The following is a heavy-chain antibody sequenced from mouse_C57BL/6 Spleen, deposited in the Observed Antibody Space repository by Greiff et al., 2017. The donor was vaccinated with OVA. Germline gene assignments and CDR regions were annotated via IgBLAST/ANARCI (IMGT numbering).Heavy chain of an antibody. Sequence: QVQLQQSGAELVKPGASVKISCKASGYAFSSYWMNWVKQRPGKGLEWIGQIYPGDGDTNYNGKFKGKATLTADKSSSTAYMQLSSLTSEDSAVYFCAYSNYDYYAMDYWGQGTSVTVSS. V-gene: IGHV1-80*01. CDR2: IYPGDGDT. D-gene: IGHD2-5*01. CDR1: GYAFSSYW. CDR3: AYSNYDYYAMDY. J-gene: IGHJ4*01.